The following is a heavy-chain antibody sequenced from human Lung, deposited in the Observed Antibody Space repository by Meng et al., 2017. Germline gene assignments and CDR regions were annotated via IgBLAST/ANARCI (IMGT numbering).Heavy chain of an antibody. CDR3: ARGPTTMAHDFDY. V-gene: IGHV4-34*01. CDR1: GGSFSDYY. J-gene: IGHJ4*02. Sequence: HVQPPQWGSGLLKPSETLSLTCVVSGGSFSDYYWSWIRQPPGKGLEWIGEINHSGSTNYNPSLESRATISVDTSQNNLSLKLSSVTAADSAVYYCARGPTTMAHDFDYWGQGTLVTVSS. CDR2: INHSGST. D-gene: IGHD4-11*01.